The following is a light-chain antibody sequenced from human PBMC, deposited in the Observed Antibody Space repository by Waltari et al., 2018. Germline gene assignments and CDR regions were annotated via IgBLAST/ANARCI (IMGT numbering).Light chain of an antibody. CDR1: QGMSRY. CDR3: QQLDSYPLT. J-gene: IGKJ4*01. CDR2: AAS. V-gene: IGKV1-9*01. Sequence: TCRDSQGMSRYFAWYQQEPGKVPKLLSYAASTLQSGVPSRFSGSGAGTDFTLTISSLQPEDFATYYCQQLDSYPLTFGGGAKVEIK.